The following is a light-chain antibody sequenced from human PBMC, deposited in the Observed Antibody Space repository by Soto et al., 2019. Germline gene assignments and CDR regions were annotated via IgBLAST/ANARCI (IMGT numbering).Light chain of an antibody. Sequence: EVVLTQSPATLSLSPGERATLSCRASQNVGTFLAWYQLKPGQAPRLVISDASNRAAGIPDRFSGSGSGTDFTLTISGLEPEDFANYFCLQRNNWPRWPFGQGTKVELK. V-gene: IGKV3-11*01. CDR1: QNVGTF. CDR2: DAS. J-gene: IGKJ1*01. CDR3: LQRNNWPRWP.